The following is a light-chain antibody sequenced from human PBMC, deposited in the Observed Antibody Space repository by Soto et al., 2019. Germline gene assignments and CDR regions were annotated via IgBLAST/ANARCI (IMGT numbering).Light chain of an antibody. Sequence: IVLTQSPGTLSLSPGERATLSCRASQSMRSSSLAWYQQKPGQSPRLLIYGASSRASDIPDRFSGSGSGTDFTLTISRLEPEDFAVYYCQQYGTSPVLTFGGGTTVEIK. CDR3: QQYGTSPVLT. V-gene: IGKV3-20*01. CDR2: GAS. CDR1: QSMRSSS. J-gene: IGKJ4*01.